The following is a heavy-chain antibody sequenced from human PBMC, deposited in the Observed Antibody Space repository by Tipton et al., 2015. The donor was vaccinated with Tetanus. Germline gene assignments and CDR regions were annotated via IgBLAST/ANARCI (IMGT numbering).Heavy chain of an antibody. CDR1: GYTFTSYD. D-gene: IGHD3-3*01. CDR2: MNPNSGNT. J-gene: IGHJ4*02. V-gene: IGHV1-8*01. CDR3: ARVGGTISRWGTSDY. Sequence: QSGAEVKKPGASVKVSCKASGYTFTSYDINWVRQATGQGLEWMGWMNPNSGNTGYAQKFQGRVTMTTDTSTSTAYMELRSLRSDDTAVYYCARVGGTISRWGTSDYWGQGTLVTVSS.